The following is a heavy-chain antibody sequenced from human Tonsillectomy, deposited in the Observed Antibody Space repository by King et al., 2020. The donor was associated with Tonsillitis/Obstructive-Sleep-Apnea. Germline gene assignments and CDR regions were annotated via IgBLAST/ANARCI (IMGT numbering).Heavy chain of an antibody. CDR1: GFTFSTYS. CDR3: ATLLGAFDI. CDR2: ISSSSTFR. D-gene: IGHD7-27*01. V-gene: IGHV3-21*01. Sequence: VQLVESGGGLVKPGGSLRLSCAASGFTFSTYSMNWVCQAPGKGLEWVSSISSSSTFRNYADSVKGRFTISRDNAKNSLYLQMNSLRAEDTAVYYCATLLGAFDIWGQGTMVTVSS. J-gene: IGHJ3*02.